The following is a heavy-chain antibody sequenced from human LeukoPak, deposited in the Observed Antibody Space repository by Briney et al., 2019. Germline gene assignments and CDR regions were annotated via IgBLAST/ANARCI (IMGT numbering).Heavy chain of an antibody. J-gene: IGHJ4*02. CDR3: ALRGYCSGNNCYSDY. D-gene: IGHD2-15*01. CDR1: GGSISSYY. Sequence: PSETLSLTCTVSGGSISSYYWSWIRQPAGKGLEWIGRVYTSGSTNYNPSLKSRVPMSVDTSKNQFSLKLTSVTAADTAVYYCALRGYCSGNNCYSDYWGQGTLVTVPS. V-gene: IGHV4-4*07. CDR2: VYTSGST.